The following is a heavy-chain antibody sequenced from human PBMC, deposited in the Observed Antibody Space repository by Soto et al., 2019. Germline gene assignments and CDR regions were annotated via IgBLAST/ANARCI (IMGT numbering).Heavy chain of an antibody. Sequence: QVQLQESGPGLVKPSETLSLTCTVSGGSVSSGSYYWSWIRQPPGKGLEWIGYIYYSGSTNYNPALSSRVTISVATSNNQFSLELSSVTAADPAVYYCARDDAGYSYGYHWGQGTLVTVSS. D-gene: IGHD5-18*01. CDR3: ARDDAGYSYGYH. CDR1: GGSVSSGSYY. V-gene: IGHV4-61*01. CDR2: IYYSGST. J-gene: IGHJ5*02.